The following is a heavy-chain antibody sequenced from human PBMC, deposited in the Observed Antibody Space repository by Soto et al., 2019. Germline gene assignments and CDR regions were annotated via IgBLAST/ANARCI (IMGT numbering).Heavy chain of an antibody. D-gene: IGHD3-9*01. V-gene: IGHV4-31*03. CDR3: ARDWTEWGDDIYYYGMDV. CDR2: IYYSGST. Sequence: SETLSLTCTVSGGSISSGGYYWSWIRQHPGKGLEWIGYIYYSGSTYYNPSLKSRVTISVDTSKNQFSLKLSSVTAADTAVYYCARDWTEWGDDIYYYGMDVWGQGTTVTV. J-gene: IGHJ6*02. CDR1: GGSISSGGYY.